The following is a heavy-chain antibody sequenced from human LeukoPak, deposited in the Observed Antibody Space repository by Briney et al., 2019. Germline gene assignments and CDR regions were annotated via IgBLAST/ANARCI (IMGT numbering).Heavy chain of an antibody. CDR1: GFTVSSNY. V-gene: IGHV3-53*01. Sequence: PGGSLRLSCAAPGFTVSSNYMSWVRQATGKGLEWVSVIYSGGSTYYADSVKGRFTISRDNSKDTLYLQMNSLRAEDTAVYYCAREVGIYCSSTSCYGGGFDYWGQGTLVTVSS. J-gene: IGHJ4*02. CDR3: AREVGIYCSSTSCYGGGFDY. D-gene: IGHD2-2*01. CDR2: IYSGGST.